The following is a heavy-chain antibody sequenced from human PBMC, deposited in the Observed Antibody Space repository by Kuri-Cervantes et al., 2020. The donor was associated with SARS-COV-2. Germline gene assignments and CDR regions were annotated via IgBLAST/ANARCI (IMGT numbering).Heavy chain of an antibody. D-gene: IGHD3-16*01. CDR1: GFTFSASS. J-gene: IGHJ4*02. CDR2: ISSRGSYI. Sequence: GGSLRLSCAASGFTFSASSMNWVRQAPGKGLEWISSISSRGSYIFYADSVKGRFTISRDNSKKILYLQMNSLRADDTALYYCTKPGRGWLLRYYFDSWGQGSQVTVSS. V-gene: IGHV3-21*04. CDR3: TKPGRGWLLRYYFDS.